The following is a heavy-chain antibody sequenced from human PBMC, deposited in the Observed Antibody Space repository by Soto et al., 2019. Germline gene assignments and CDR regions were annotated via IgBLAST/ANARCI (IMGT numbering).Heavy chain of an antibody. D-gene: IGHD2-2*01. J-gene: IGHJ4*02. CDR2: IFYSGTT. Sequence: QLQLQESGPGLVKPSETLSLTCSVSGGSIHYNSYHWGWIRQPPGQGLEWIGSIFYSGTTFYNPSPESRVTMSVDTSKNTFSLHLTSVTAADTAVYFCARLVVVAPVANVWGQVTLFTVSS. CDR1: GGSIHYNSYH. V-gene: IGHV4-39*02. CDR3: ARLVVVAPVANV.